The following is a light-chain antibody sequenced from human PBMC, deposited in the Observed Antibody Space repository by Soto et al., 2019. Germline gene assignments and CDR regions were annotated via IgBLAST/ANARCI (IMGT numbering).Light chain of an antibody. V-gene: IGKV3-15*01. Sequence: EIVMTQSSSTLSVAPGERATISGRATETVSSNLAWYQQKLGQGPRLLIYGASTRATGMPARFSGSGSGTEFTLTISSLKSENFAVYYCQQYNNWPMTFGQGTKGDI. CDR1: ETVSSN. J-gene: IGKJ1*01. CDR2: GAS. CDR3: QQYNNWPMT.